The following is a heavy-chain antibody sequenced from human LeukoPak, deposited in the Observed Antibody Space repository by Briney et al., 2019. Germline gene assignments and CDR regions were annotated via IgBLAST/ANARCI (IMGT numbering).Heavy chain of an antibody. D-gene: IGHD6-13*01. CDR1: GGSISSGGYY. J-gene: IGHJ3*02. Sequence: SQTLSLTCTVSGGSISSGGYYWSWIRQHPGKGLEWIGYIYYSGSTYYNPSLKSRVTISVDTSKNQFSLKLSSVTAADTAVYYCAREPAAPDTLSAFDIWGQGTMVTVSS. CDR3: AREPAAPDTLSAFDI. CDR2: IYYSGST. V-gene: IGHV4-31*03.